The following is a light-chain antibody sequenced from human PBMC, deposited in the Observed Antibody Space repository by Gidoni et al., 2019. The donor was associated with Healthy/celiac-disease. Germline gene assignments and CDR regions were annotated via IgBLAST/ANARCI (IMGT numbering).Light chain of an antibody. Sequence: DIQMTQSPSSLSAFVGDRVTITCRASQGISNSLAWYQQKPGKAPKLLLYAASRLESGVPSRFSGSGSGTDYTLTTSSLQPEDFATYYCQQYYSTSWTFGQGTKVEIK. V-gene: IGKV1-NL1*01. J-gene: IGKJ1*01. CDR2: AAS. CDR3: QQYYSTSWT. CDR1: QGISNS.